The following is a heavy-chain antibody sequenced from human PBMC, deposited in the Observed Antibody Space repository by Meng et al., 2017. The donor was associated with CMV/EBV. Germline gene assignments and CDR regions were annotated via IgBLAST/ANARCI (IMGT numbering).Heavy chain of an antibody. V-gene: IGHV1-46*01. Sequence: QVQLVQAGAEVKKPGASVNVSCKAAGYTFTSYYMHWVRQAPGQGLEWMGIINPSGGSTSYAQKFQGRVTMTRDTSTSTVYMELSSLRSEDTAVYYCALAEYSSSLFDYWGQGTLVTVSS. CDR2: INPSGGST. J-gene: IGHJ4*02. CDR3: ALAEYSSSLFDY. CDR1: GYTFTSYY. D-gene: IGHD6-13*01.